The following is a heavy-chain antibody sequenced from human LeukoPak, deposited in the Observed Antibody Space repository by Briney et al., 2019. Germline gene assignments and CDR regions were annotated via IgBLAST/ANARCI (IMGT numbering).Heavy chain of an antibody. Sequence: GGSLRLSCAASGFTFDDYAMHWVRQAPGKGLEWGSGISWNSGSIGYADSVKGRFTISRDNAKNSLYLQMNSLRAEDTALYYCAKDIGYSYGNIDYWGQGTLVTVSS. V-gene: IGHV3-9*01. J-gene: IGHJ4*02. D-gene: IGHD5-18*01. CDR2: ISWNSGSI. CDR3: AKDIGYSYGNIDY. CDR1: GFTFDDYA.